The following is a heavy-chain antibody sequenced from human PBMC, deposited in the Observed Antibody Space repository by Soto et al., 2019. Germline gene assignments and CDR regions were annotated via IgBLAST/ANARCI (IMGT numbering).Heavy chain of an antibody. Sequence: QVQLQQWGAGLLKPSETLSLTCAVHGGSFSAYYWTWIRQPLGQGLEWIGEISKSGGSNYCPSLKRRVSMSIDMSKNQFSLKLSSVTAAETAVYYCARGGRVAVAGTGTSDYWGQGILVNVSS. CDR1: GGSFSAYY. V-gene: IGHV4-34*01. CDR3: ARGGRVAVAGTGTSDY. CDR2: ISKSGGS. J-gene: IGHJ4*02. D-gene: IGHD6-19*01.